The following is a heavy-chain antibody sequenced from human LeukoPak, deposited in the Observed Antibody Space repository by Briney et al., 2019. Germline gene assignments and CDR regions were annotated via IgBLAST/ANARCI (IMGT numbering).Heavy chain of an antibody. J-gene: IGHJ4*03. Sequence: SETLSLTCAVYGGSFSAYYWSWIRQSPGKGLQWIAEVNHRGDTNYNPSVKGRVTISVDTSKNQFSLKLTSLTAADTAVYYCARGPTISETGYFDYWGQGTLVTVSS. CDR3: ARGPTISETGYFDY. CDR2: VNHRGDT. D-gene: IGHD1-1*01. V-gene: IGHV4-34*01. CDR1: GGSFSAYY.